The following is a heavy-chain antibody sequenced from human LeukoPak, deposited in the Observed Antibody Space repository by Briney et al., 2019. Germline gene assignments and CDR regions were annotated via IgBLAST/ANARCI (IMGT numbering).Heavy chain of an antibody. CDR1: GYTFTSYG. CDR2: IIPIFGTA. CDR3: AKDSHDAFDI. V-gene: IGHV1-69*05. Sequence: GASVKVSCKASGYTFTSYGLSWVRQAPGQGLEWMGRIIPIFGTANYAQKFQGRVTITTDESTSTAYMELSSLRSEDTAVYYCAKDSHDAFDIWGQGTMVTVSS. D-gene: IGHD5-18*01. J-gene: IGHJ3*02.